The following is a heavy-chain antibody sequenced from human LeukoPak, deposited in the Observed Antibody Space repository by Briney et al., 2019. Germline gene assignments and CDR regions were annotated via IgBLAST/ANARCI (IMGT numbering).Heavy chain of an antibody. J-gene: IGHJ5*02. CDR1: GYTFTSYA. Sequence: GASVKVSCKASGYTFTSYAMHWVRQAPGQRLEWMGWINAGNGNTKYSQKFQGRVTITRDTSASTAYMELSSLRSEDTAVYYCARGVPDGGYSGYDYWFDPWGQGTLVTVSS. V-gene: IGHV1-3*01. D-gene: IGHD5-12*01. CDR2: INAGNGNT. CDR3: ARGVPDGGYSGYDYWFDP.